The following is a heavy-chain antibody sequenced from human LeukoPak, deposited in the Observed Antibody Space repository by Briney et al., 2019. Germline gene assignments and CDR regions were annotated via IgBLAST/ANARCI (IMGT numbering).Heavy chain of an antibody. J-gene: IGHJ5*02. CDR3: ARAGYGSRRYWFDP. V-gene: IGHV4-59*12. D-gene: IGHD6-13*01. CDR1: GGSISSYY. Sequence: SETLSLTCTVSGGSISSYYWSWIRQPPGKGLEWIGYIYYSGSTNYNPSLKSRVTISVDTSKNQFSLKLSSVTAADTAVYYCARAGYGSRRYWFDPWGQGTLVTVSS. CDR2: IYYSGST.